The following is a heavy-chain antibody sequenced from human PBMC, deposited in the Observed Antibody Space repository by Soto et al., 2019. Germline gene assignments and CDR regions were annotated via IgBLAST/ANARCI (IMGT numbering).Heavy chain of an antibody. Sequence: GGSLRLSCAASGFTFSSYAMSWVRQAPGKGLEWVSAISGGGGNTYYADSVKGRFTISRDNSKDTLYLQMSSLSAEDTAVYYCASRWGYCGDACYSWDFQHWGQGTLVTVSS. D-gene: IGHD2-21*01. V-gene: IGHV3-23*01. CDR2: ISGGGGNT. J-gene: IGHJ1*01. CDR1: GFTFSSYA. CDR3: ASRWGYCGDACYSWDFQH.